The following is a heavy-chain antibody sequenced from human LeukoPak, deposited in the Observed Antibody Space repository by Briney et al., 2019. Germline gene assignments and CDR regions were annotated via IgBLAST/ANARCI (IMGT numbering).Heavy chain of an antibody. J-gene: IGHJ4*02. D-gene: IGHD1-26*01. V-gene: IGHV1-46*01. CDR3: AREGGNSAFDY. Sequence: ASVKVSCKASGGTFSTYVISWVRQAPGQGLEWMGIINPSGGSTSYAQKFQGRVTMTRDTSTSTVYMELSSLRSEDTAVYYCAREGGNSAFDYWGQGTLVTVSS. CDR1: GGTFSTYV. CDR2: INPSGGST.